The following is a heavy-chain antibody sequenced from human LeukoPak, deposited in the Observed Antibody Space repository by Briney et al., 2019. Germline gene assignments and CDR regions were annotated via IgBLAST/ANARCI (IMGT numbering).Heavy chain of an antibody. CDR3: ANSSFQV. Sequence: PGGSLRLSCLASGFTFRNYGMHWVRQAPGKGLEWVALIGYDGSKKFYADSVKGRFTTSRDNSMNTLFLHMNSLRVYDTAVYYCANSSFQVWGQGTLVTVSS. CDR2: IGYDGSKK. J-gene: IGHJ4*02. V-gene: IGHV3-30*02. CDR1: GFTFRNYG.